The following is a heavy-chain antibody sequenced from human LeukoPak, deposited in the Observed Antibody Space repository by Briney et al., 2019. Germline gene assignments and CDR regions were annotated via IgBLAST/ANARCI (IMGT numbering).Heavy chain of an antibody. CDR3: ARDLSSGFRFDS. Sequence: SQTLSLTCAISGDSVSNNRATWNWIRQSPSRGLEWLGRTYYRSTWSTNYTLSMRGRITINPDTSKNHFSLQLNSLTPEDTAVYYCARDLSSGFRFDSWGQGTLVTVSS. D-gene: IGHD3-22*01. CDR1: GDSVSNNRAT. J-gene: IGHJ4*02. V-gene: IGHV6-1*01. CDR2: TYYRSTWST.